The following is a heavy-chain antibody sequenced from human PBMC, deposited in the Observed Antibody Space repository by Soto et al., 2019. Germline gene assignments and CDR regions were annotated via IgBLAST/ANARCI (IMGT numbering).Heavy chain of an antibody. CDR2: ITNSGGST. V-gene: IGHV3-23*01. Sequence: PGGSLRLSCVASGFSFNSYAMTWFRQAPGKGLEWVSTITNSGGSTYYADSVKGRFTISRDNSKNTLYMQMTTLTAEDTAIYYCTKEHDYGYYGWFDPWGQGTLVTVSS. J-gene: IGHJ5*02. CDR1: GFSFNSYA. D-gene: IGHD4-17*01. CDR3: TKEHDYGYYGWFDP.